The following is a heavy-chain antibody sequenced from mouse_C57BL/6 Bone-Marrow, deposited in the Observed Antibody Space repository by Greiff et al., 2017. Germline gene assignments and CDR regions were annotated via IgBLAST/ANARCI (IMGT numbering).Heavy chain of an antibody. D-gene: IGHD1-1*01. CDR2: IYPRSGNT. V-gene: IGHV1-81*01. CDR3: AGYYYGSSYGY. CDR1: GYTFTSYG. J-gene: IGHJ3*01. Sequence: VKLQQSGAELARPGASVKLSCKASGYTFTSYGISWVKQRTGQGLEWIGEIYPRSGNTYYNEKFKGKATLTADKSSSTAYMELRSLTSEDSAVYFCAGYYYGSSYGYWGQGTLVTVSA.